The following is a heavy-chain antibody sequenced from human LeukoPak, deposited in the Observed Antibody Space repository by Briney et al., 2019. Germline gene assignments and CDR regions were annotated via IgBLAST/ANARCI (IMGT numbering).Heavy chain of an antibody. CDR3: AKDQRFGDLDDY. D-gene: IGHD3-10*01. V-gene: IGHV3-23*01. CDR2: ISGSAITT. Sequence: GGSLSLSCTTSGFTFSNYAMSWVRPAPGKGLEWVSSISGSAITTYYADSVKGRFAISRDNSKNTLYLQMTSLRAEDTAVYYCAKDQRFGDLDDYRGQGTLVTVSS. CDR1: GFTFSNYA. J-gene: IGHJ4*02.